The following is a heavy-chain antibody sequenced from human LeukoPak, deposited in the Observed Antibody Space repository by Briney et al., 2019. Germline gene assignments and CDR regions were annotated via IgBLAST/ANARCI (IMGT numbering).Heavy chain of an antibody. CDR3: ARGRYSLDYFDY. CDR2: INHSGST. V-gene: IGHV4-34*01. CDR1: GGSFSGYY. J-gene: IGHJ4*02. Sequence: SETLSPTCAVYGGSFSGYYWSWIRQPPGKGLEWIGEINHSGSTNYNPSLKSRVTISVDTSKNQFSLKLSSVTAADTAVYYCARGRYSLDYFDYWGQGTLVTVSS. D-gene: IGHD6-13*01.